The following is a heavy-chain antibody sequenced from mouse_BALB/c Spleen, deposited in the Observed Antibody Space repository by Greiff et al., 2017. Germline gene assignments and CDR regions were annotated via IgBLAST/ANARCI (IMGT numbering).Heavy chain of an antibody. CDR1: GFSLTSYG. CDR2: IWAGGST. Sequence: QVQLQESGPGLVAPSQSLSITCTVSGFSLTSYGVHWVRQPPGKGLEWLGVIWAGGSTNYNSSLMSGLSISKDNSKSQVFLKMNSLQTDDTAMYYCARFYYDYDGYYFDYWGQGTTLTVSS. CDR3: ARFYYDYDGYYFDY. J-gene: IGHJ2*01. D-gene: IGHD2-4*01. V-gene: IGHV2-9*02.